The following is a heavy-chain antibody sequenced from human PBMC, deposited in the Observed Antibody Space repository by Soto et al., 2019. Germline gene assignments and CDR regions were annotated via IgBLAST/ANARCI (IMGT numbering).Heavy chain of an antibody. J-gene: IGHJ4*02. CDR3: ARASVSGRRFDY. CDR2: ISAYNGNT. CDR1: GYTFTSYG. V-gene: IGHV1-18*01. Sequence: ASVKVSCKASGYTFTSYGISWVRQAPGQGLEWMGWISAYNGNTNYAQKLQGRVTMTRDTSTTTVYVELNSLTSEDTAVYYCARASVSGRRFDYWGQGTLVTVSS. D-gene: IGHD6-19*01.